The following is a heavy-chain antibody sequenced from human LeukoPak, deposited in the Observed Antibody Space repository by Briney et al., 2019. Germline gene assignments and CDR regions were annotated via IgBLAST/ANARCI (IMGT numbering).Heavy chain of an antibody. CDR1: GGSISSYY. D-gene: IGHD3-3*01. J-gene: IGHJ4*02. CDR2: IYTSGST. Sequence: SETLSLTCTISGGSISSYYWSWIRQPAGKGLEWIGRIYTSGSTNYNPSLKSRVTMSVDTSKNQFSLKLSSVTAADTAVYYCAREGRSPDFWSGYYFDYWGQGTLVTVAS. V-gene: IGHV4-4*07. CDR3: AREGRSPDFWSGYYFDY.